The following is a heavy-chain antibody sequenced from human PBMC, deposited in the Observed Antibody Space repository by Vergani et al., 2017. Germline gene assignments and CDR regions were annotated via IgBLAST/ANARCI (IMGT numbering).Heavy chain of an antibody. J-gene: IGHJ4*02. CDR2: ISTSGST. D-gene: IGHD6-13*01. V-gene: IGHV4-61*02. CDR1: GGSISSGSYY. CDR3: ARAAAAALDY. Sequence: QVQLQQWGPGLVKPSQTLSLTCTVSGGSISSGSYYWSWIRQPAGKGLEWIGRISTSGSTNYNPSLKSRVTISLDTSKNQFSLKLNSLTAADTAVYYCARAAAAALDYWGQGTLVTVSS.